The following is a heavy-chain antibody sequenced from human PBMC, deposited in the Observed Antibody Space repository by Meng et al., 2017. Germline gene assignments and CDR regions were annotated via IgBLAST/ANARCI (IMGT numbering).Heavy chain of an antibody. V-gene: IGHV3-21*01. Sequence: VLVGGSGGGVEMAGACTLSSCAAFVFCSSSCSNWGRRPARGGVLWVVFTNSSSSYINYADSVKGRFTISRDNAKNSLYLQMNSLRAEDTAVYYCAISLVATRDIDYWGQGTLVTVSS. CDR1: VFCSSSCS. D-gene: IGHD5-12*01. CDR2: NSSSSYI. CDR3: AISLVATRDIDY. J-gene: IGHJ4*02.